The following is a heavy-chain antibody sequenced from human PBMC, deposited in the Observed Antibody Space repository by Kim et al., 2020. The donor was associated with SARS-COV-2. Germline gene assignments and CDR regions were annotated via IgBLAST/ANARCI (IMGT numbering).Heavy chain of an antibody. D-gene: IGHD3-10*01. J-gene: IGHJ4*02. CDR3: ARGPWFGELFFDY. Sequence: SETLSLTCTVSGGSVSSGSYYWSWIRQPPGKGLEWIGYIYYSGSTNYNPSLKSRVTISVDTSKNQFSLKLSSVTAADTAVYYCARGPWFGELFFDYWGQGTLVTVSS. CDR2: IYYSGST. CDR1: GGSVSSGSYY. V-gene: IGHV4-61*01.